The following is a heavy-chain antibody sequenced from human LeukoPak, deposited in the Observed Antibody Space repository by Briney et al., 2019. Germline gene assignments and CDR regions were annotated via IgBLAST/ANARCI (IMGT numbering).Heavy chain of an antibody. V-gene: IGHV3-74*01. CDR1: GFTLNSYW. CDR2: INPDGSTT. Sequence: GGSLRLSCVASGFTLNSYWMQWVRQVPGKGLVWVSRINPDGSTTTSADSVKGRFTISRDNAKNTLYLQMDSLRAEDTAVYYCVRASSGPSFDLWGQGTVVTVSS. CDR3: VRASSGPSFDL. D-gene: IGHD3-10*01. J-gene: IGHJ3*01.